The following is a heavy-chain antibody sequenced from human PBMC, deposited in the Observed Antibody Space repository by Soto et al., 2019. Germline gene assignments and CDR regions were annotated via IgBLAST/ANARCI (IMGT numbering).Heavy chain of an antibody. J-gene: IGHJ4*02. V-gene: IGHV1-24*01. CDR1: GYTLTELS. CDR3: ATRGYYGSGSYSPYYFDY. CDR2: FDPEDGET. Sequence: ASVKVSCKVSGYTLTELSMHWVRQAPGKGLEWMGGFDPEDGETIYAQKFQGRVTMTEDTSTDTAYMELSSLRSEDTAVYYCATRGYYGSGSYSPYYFDYWGQGTLVTVSS. D-gene: IGHD3-10*01.